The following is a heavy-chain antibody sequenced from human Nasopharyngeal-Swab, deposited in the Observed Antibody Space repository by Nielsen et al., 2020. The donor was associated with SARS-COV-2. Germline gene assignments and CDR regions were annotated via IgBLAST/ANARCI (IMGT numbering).Heavy chain of an antibody. V-gene: IGHV3-33*06. D-gene: IGHD3-3*01. CDR3: AKGYYDFWSGHY. Sequence: VRQAPGKGLEWVAVIWYDGSNKYYADSVKGRFTISRDNSKNTLYLQMNSLRAEDTAVYYCAKGYYDFWSGHYWGQGTLVTVSS. J-gene: IGHJ4*02. CDR2: IWYDGSNK.